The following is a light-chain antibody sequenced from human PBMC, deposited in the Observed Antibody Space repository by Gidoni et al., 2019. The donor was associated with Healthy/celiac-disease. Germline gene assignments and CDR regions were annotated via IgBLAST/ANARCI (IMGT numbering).Light chain of an antibody. CDR1: QSVSSY. Sequence: EIVLTQSPATLSLSPGERATLSCRASQSVSSYLAWYQQKPGQAPRLLIYDASNRATGIPARFSGSGSGTDFTLTISSLEPEDFAVYYCQQSRAFXPXTKVDIK. CDR3: QQSRA. CDR2: DAS. J-gene: IGKJ3*01. V-gene: IGKV3-11*01.